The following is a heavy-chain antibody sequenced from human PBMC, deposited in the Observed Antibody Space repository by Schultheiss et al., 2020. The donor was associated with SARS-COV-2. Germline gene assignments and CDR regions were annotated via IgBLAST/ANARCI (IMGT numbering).Heavy chain of an antibody. V-gene: IGHV3-30*04. CDR2: ISYDGSNK. Sequence: GESLKISCAASGFTFSSYAMHWVRQAPGKGLEWVAVISYDGSNKYYADSVKGRFTISRDNSKNTLYLQMNSLTDEDTAVYYCASHIRSNWFDDWGQGTLVTVSS. J-gene: IGHJ5*02. D-gene: IGHD3-3*02. CDR3: ASHIRSNWFDD. CDR1: GFTFSSYA.